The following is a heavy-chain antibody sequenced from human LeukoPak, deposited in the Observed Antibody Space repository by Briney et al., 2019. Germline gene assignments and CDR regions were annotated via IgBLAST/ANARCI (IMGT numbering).Heavy chain of an antibody. V-gene: IGHV4-61*01. J-gene: IGHJ3*02. Sequence: SETLSLTCTVSGGSVSSGSYYWSWIRQPPGKGLEWIRYIYYSGSTNYNPSLKSRVTISVDTSKNQFSLKLSSVTAADTAVYYCAKTMVRGVIAAFDIWGQGTMVTVSS. CDR1: GGSVSSGSYY. D-gene: IGHD3-10*01. CDR3: AKTMVRGVIAAFDI. CDR2: IYYSGST.